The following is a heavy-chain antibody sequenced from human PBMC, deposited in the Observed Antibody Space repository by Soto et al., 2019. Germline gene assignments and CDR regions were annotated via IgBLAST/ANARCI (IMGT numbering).Heavy chain of an antibody. Sequence: PSETLSLTCAVSGGSISSGGYSWSWIRQPPGKGLEWIGYIYHSGSTYYNPSLKSRVTISVDRSKNQFSLKLSSVTAADTAVYYCARAPRGNYGYPSYFDYSGQGTLVTVSS. D-gene: IGHD3-10*01. CDR1: GGSISSGGYS. V-gene: IGHV4-30-2*01. CDR3: ARAPRGNYGYPSYFDY. CDR2: IYHSGST. J-gene: IGHJ4*02.